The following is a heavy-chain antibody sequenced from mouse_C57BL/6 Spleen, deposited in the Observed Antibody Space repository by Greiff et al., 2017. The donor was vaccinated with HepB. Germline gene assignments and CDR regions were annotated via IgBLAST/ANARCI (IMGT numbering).Heavy chain of an antibody. D-gene: IGHD1-1*01. Sequence: EVQLQQSGPELVKPGASVKISCKASGYSFTGYYMHWVKQSHGNILDWIGYIYPYNGVSSYNQKFTGKATLTVDKSTSTAYMELRSLTSEDAAVYYCARSDYGSSYDYYFDYWGPGTTLTVSS. CDR2: IYPYNGVS. V-gene: IGHV1-31*01. J-gene: IGHJ2*01. CDR3: ARSDYGSSYDYYFDY. CDR1: GYSFTGYY.